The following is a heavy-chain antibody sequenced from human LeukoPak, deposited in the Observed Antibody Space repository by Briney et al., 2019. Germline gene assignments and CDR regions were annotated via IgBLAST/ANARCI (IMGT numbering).Heavy chain of an antibody. V-gene: IGHV3-30*18. CDR1: GFTFSSYG. D-gene: IGHD6-13*01. CDR2: ISYDGSNK. Sequence: GRSLRLSCAVSGFTFSSYGMHWVRQAPGKGLEWVAVISYDGSNKYYADSVKGRFTISRDNSKNTLYLQMNSLRAEDTAVYYCAKDRVSSSSWFDYWGQGTLVTVSS. CDR3: AKDRVSSSSWFDY. J-gene: IGHJ5*01.